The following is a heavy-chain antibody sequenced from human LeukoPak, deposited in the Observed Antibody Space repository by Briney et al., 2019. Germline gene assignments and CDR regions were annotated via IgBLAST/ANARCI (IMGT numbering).Heavy chain of an antibody. Sequence: PGGSLRLSCAASGFTFSSYSMNWVRQAPGKGLEWVSSISSSSSYIYYADSVKGRFTISRDNAKNSLYLQMNSLRAEDTAVYYCARDRRMYPLPIDAFDIWGQGTMVTVSS. D-gene: IGHD2-8*01. V-gene: IGHV3-21*01. CDR3: ARDRRMYPLPIDAFDI. J-gene: IGHJ3*02. CDR1: GFTFSSYS. CDR2: ISSSSSYI.